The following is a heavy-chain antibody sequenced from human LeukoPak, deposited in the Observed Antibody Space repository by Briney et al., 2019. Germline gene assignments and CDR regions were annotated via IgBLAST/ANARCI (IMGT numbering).Heavy chain of an antibody. V-gene: IGHV3-74*01. CDR2: VNSDGTST. Sequence: GGSLRLSCAASGFTFSSYWMFWVRQAPGKGLVWVSRVNSDGTSTNYADSVKGRFTVSRDNAKNTLYLQMNSLRVEDTAVYYCARELGPLGSSGYYYVGSAFDIWGQGTMVTVSS. D-gene: IGHD3-22*01. J-gene: IGHJ3*02. CDR1: GFTFSSYW. CDR3: ARELGPLGSSGYYYVGSAFDI.